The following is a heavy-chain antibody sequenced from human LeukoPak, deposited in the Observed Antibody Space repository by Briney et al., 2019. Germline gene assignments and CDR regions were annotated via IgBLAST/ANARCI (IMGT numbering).Heavy chain of an antibody. CDR2: IISSSSYT. CDR1: GFTFSSYS. CDR3: ARENTIFGVYYGMDV. D-gene: IGHD3-3*01. V-gene: IGHV3-21*01. Sequence: GGSLRLSCAASGFTFSSYSMNWVRQAPGKGLEWVSSIISSSSYTYYADSVKGRFTISRDNAKNSLYLQMNSLRAEDTAVYYCARENTIFGVYYGMDVWGQGTTVTVSS. J-gene: IGHJ6*02.